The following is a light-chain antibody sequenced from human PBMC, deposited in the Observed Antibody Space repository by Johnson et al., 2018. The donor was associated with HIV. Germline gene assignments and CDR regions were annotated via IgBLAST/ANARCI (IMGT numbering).Light chain of an antibody. CDR1: SSNIGNNY. CDR3: GTWDSSLSACPYV. V-gene: IGLV1-51*02. J-gene: IGLJ1*01. CDR2: KNN. Sequence: QSVLTQPPSVSAAPGQKVTISCSGSSSNIGNNYVSWYQQLPGTAPKLLIYKNNNRPSGIPDRFSGSKSGTSATLGITGLQTGDEADYYCGTWDSSLSACPYVFGTGTKVTVL.